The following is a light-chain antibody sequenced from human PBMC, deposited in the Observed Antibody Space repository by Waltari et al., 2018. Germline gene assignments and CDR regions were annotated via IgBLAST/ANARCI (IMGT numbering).Light chain of an antibody. V-gene: IGLV2-14*03. Sequence: QSALTQPASVSGSPGQSISISCTGTSRDVGGYNFVSWYQRLPGKAPKLIIYDVGNRRSGVSDRLSGSKSGNTAALIISGLQADDEADYYCCSDTRSGSLVFGGGTKLTVL. CDR1: SRDVGGYNF. CDR2: DVG. J-gene: IGLJ2*01. CDR3: CSDTRSGSLV.